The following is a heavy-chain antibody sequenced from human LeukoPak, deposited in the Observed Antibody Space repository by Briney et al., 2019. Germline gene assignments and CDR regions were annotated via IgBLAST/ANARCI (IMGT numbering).Heavy chain of an antibody. CDR1: GGSFSGYY. V-gene: IGHV4-34*01. D-gene: IGHD6-13*01. CDR3: ARSSLAAAGTFDY. CDR2: INHSGST. J-gene: IGHJ4*02. Sequence: SETLSLTCAVYGGSFSGYYGSWIRQPPGKGLEWIGEINHSGSTNYNPSLKSRVTISVDTSKNQFSLKLSSVTAADTAVYYCARSSLAAAGTFDYWGQGTLVTVSS.